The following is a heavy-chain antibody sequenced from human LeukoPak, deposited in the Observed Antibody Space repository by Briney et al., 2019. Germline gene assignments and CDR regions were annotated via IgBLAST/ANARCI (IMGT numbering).Heavy chain of an antibody. V-gene: IGHV3-11*05. D-gene: IGHD3-22*01. Sequence: GGSLRLSCAASGFTFSDYYMSWIRRAPGRGREWVSYISSSDTYANYADSVKGRFTISRDNAKNSLYLQMNSLRAEDTAVYYCARVGSHYYDSSGLEDYWGQGTLVTVSS. CDR3: ARVGSHYYDSSGLEDY. J-gene: IGHJ4*02. CDR2: ISSSDTYA. CDR1: GFTFSDYY.